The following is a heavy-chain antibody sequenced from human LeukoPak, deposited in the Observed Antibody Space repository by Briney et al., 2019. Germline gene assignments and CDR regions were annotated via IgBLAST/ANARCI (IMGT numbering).Heavy chain of an antibody. CDR1: GFTFSSYS. CDR2: ISSSSSYI. CDR3: ARDTPIFGVVNDIDP. J-gene: IGHJ5*02. V-gene: IGHV3-21*01. Sequence: GGSLRLSXAASGFTFSSYSMNWVRQAPGKGLEWVSSISSSSSYIYYADSVKGRFTISRDNAKNSLYLQMNSLRAEDTAVYYCARDTPIFGVVNDIDPWGQGTLVTVSS. D-gene: IGHD3-3*01.